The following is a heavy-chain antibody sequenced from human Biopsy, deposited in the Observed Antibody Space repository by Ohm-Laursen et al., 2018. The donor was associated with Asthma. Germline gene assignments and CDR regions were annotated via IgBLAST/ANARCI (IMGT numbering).Heavy chain of an antibody. Sequence: SETLSLTCTVSGGSINNYYWSWIRQPPGKGLDLIGYIYYTRSTNYNPSLKSRVTLSVDTSNNQFSLKLSSVTAADTAFYYCARVWAGGFDSWGQGTLVTVSS. CDR2: IYYTRST. CDR3: ARVWAGGFDS. D-gene: IGHD6-19*01. V-gene: IGHV4-59*01. J-gene: IGHJ4*02. CDR1: GGSINNYY.